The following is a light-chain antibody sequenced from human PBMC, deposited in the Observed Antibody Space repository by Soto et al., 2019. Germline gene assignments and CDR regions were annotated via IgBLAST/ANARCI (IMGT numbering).Light chain of an antibody. CDR3: QQYDTWPQWT. V-gene: IGKV3-15*01. CDR1: QSVGRK. J-gene: IGKJ1*01. CDR2: DAS. Sequence: EIEMTQSPATLSVSPGERATLSCRSSQSVGRKLACYQQKPGQAPRLLIYDASNRAMGVPARFSGSGSRTELTRTISSLQSEDVAVYHCQQYDTWPQWTFGQATKVEI.